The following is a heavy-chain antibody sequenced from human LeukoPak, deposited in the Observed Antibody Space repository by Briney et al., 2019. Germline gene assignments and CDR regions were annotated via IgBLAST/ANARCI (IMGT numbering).Heavy chain of an antibody. V-gene: IGHV3-30*18. J-gene: IGHJ4*02. CDR3: AKIWYLSYSYDGIGIYYDSSGYSYFDY. D-gene: IGHD3-22*01. CDR2: ISYDGSNN. CDR1: GFTFTNYG. Sequence: PGGSLRLSCAASGFTFTNYGMHWVRQAPGKGLEWVAVISYDGSNNYYADSVKGRFTISRDNSKNTLYLQMNSLRAEDTAVYYCAKIWYLSYSYDGIGIYYDSSGYSYFDYWGQGTLVTVSS.